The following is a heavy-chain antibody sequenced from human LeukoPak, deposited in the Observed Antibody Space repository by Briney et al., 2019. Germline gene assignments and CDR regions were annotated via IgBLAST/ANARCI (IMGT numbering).Heavy chain of an antibody. J-gene: IGHJ4*02. Sequence: ASVKVSCKASGYTFTNYGISWVRQAPGQGLEWMGWISAYNGKTNYAQNLQGRVTMTTDTSTSTAYMELRSLRSDDTAVYYCARDLGSGYYHTFDSWGQGTLVTVPS. CDR3: ARDLGSGYYHTFDS. D-gene: IGHD3-22*01. CDR2: ISAYNGKT. V-gene: IGHV1-18*01. CDR1: GYTFTNYG.